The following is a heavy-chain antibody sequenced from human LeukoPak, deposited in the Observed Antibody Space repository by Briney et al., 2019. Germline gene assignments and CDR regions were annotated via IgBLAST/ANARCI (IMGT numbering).Heavy chain of an antibody. CDR2: IKQDGSEK. CDR1: GFTFSSYW. CDR3: ARDPTYGSGTTNS. Sequence: PGGSLRLSCAASGFTFSSYWMSWVRQAPGKGLEWVANIKQDGSEKYYVDSVKDRFTISRDNAKNSLYLQMNSLRAEDTAVYYCARDPTYGSGTTNSWGQGTLVTVSS. D-gene: IGHD3-10*01. J-gene: IGHJ4*02. V-gene: IGHV3-7*01.